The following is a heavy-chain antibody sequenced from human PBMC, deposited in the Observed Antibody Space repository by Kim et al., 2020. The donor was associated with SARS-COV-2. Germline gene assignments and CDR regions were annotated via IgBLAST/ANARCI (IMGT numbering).Heavy chain of an antibody. CDR2: SSCGDSHT. J-gene: IGHJ4*03. V-gene: IGHV3-43*01. CDR1: GFTFNNYT. CDR3: AKDVGRSVSQGYFDY. Sequence: GGSLRLSCAASGFTFNNYTMNWVRQAPGKGLEWVSSSSCGDSHTYYADSVKGRFTISRDNTKNSLYLQMNSLRAEDTALYYCAKDVGRSVSQGYFDYW.